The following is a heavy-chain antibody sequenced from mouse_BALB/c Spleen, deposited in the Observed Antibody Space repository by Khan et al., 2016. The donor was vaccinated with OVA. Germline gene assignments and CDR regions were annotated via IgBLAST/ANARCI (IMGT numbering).Heavy chain of an antibody. D-gene: IGHD3-1*01. V-gene: IGHV2-6-5*01. CDR3: AKGLWSYYFALDY. Sequence: VKLMESGPGLVAPSQSLSITCTVSGFSLTDYGVSWIRQPPGKGLEWLGVIWGGGSTYYNSALKSRLSISKDKSKSQVFLKMNSLQTDDTAMYSCAKGLWSYYFALDYWGQGTSVTVSS. J-gene: IGHJ4*01. CDR1: GFSLTDYG. CDR2: IWGGGST.